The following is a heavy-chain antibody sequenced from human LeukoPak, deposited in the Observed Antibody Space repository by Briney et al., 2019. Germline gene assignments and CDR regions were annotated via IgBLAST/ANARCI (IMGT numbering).Heavy chain of an antibody. D-gene: IGHD6-13*01. CDR2: FDPEDGET. Sequence: ASVKVSCKVSGYTLTELSMHWVRQAPGKGLEWMGGFDPEDGETIYAQKFQGRVTMTEDTSTDTAYMELSSLRSEDTAVYYCGARGSGYSSSWWGPYYYYYGMDVWGQGTTVTVSS. V-gene: IGHV1-24*01. CDR1: GYTLTELS. J-gene: IGHJ6*02. CDR3: GARGSGYSSSWWGPYYYYYGMDV.